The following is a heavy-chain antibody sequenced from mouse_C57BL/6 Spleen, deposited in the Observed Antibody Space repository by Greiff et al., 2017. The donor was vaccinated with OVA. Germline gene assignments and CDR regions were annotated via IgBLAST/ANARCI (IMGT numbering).Heavy chain of an antibody. CDR3: ARDNLGLWYFDV. J-gene: IGHJ1*03. Sequence: EVHLVESGGGLVKPGGSRKLSCAASGFTFSSYAMSWVRQTPEKRLEWVATISDGGSYTYYPDNVKGRFTISRDNAKNNLYLQMSHLKSEDTAMYYCARDNLGLWYFDVWGTGTTVTVSS. CDR2: ISDGGSYT. D-gene: IGHD4-1*01. V-gene: IGHV5-4*01. CDR1: GFTFSSYA.